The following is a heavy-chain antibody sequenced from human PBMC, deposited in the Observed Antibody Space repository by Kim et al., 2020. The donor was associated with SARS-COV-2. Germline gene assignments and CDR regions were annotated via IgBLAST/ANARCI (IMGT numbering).Heavy chain of an antibody. Sequence: SETLSLTCAVYGGSFSGYYWTWIRQPPGKGLEWIGQINYSGGSNQNPSLKSRVTISVDTSKNQFSLRLSSVTAADTAVYYCARGVSGSVTYYNFYDYWGQGTLVTVSS. CDR2: INYSGGS. CDR3: ARGVSGSVTYYNFYDY. CDR1: GGSFSGYY. V-gene: IGHV4-34*01. D-gene: IGHD3-10*01. J-gene: IGHJ4*02.